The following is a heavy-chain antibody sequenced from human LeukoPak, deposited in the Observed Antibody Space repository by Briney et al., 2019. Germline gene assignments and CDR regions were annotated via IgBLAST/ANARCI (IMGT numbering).Heavy chain of an antibody. CDR1: GGSFSGYY. J-gene: IGHJ6*03. CDR2: INHSGST. D-gene: IGHD5-12*01. V-gene: IGHV4-34*01. Sequence: SETLSLTCAVYGGSFSGYYWSWIRRPPGKGLEWIGEINHSGSTNYNPSLKSRVTISVDTSKNQFSLKLSSVTAADTAVYYCARARTLRGSSGYTYYYYMDVWGKGTTVTVSS. CDR3: ARARTLRGSSGYTYYYYMDV.